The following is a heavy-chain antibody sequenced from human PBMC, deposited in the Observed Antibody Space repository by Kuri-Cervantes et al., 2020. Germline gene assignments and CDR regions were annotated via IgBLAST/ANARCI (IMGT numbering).Heavy chain of an antibody. CDR1: GYTFTGYY. Sequence: ASVKVSCKASGYTFTGYYMHWVRQAPGQGLEWMGWINPNSGGTNYAQKFQGWVTMTRDTSISTAYMELSRLRSDDTAVYYCARGAYDPTYYYYMDVWGKGTTVTVSS. V-gene: IGHV1-2*04. CDR2: INPNSGGT. CDR3: ARGAYDPTYYYYMDV. J-gene: IGHJ6*03. D-gene: IGHD5-12*01.